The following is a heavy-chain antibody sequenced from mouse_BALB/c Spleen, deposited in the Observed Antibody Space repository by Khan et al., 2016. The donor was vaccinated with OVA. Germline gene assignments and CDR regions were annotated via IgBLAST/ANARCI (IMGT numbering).Heavy chain of an antibody. CDR3: ARIPIPPYFFDY. V-gene: IGHV1-4*01. CDR2: INPSSGYT. CDR1: GYTFTNYS. J-gene: IGHJ2*01. Sequence: QVQLKQSGAELARPGASVKMSCKASGYTFTNYSMHWVKQRPGQGLEWIGYINPSSGYTNYNQNFNDKATLTTDRSSNTAYMQLSSLTSDDSAVXYCARIPIPPYFFDYWGQGTTLTVSS.